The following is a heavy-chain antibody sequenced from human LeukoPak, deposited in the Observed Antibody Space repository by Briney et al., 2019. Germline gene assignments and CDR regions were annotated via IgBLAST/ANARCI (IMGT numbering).Heavy chain of an antibody. CDR1: GFTFSTYG. CDR3: AKDWRMFTIFGVLDP. CDR2: ISYDGSDK. V-gene: IGHV3-30*18. J-gene: IGHJ5*02. D-gene: IGHD3-3*01. Sequence: GGSLRLSCAASGFTFSTYGMHWGRQAPGKGLEWVAVISYDGSDKYYADSVKGRFTISRDNSRNTLYLQMNSLRAEDTAVYYCAKDWRMFTIFGVLDPWGQGTLVTVSS.